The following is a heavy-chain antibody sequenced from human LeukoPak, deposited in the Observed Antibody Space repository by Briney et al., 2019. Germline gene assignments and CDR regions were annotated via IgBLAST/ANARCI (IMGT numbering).Heavy chain of an antibody. V-gene: IGHV3-7*03. Sequence: GVSLRLSCAASGFPFSSYSMTWVRQAPGKGLEWVANIKPDGTTKFYVDSVKGRFTISRDNALNSLYLQMNSLRAEDTAIYYCARSIPYGTTWYGRSDYWGQGTLVTLSP. CDR3: ARSIPYGTTWYGRSDY. CDR2: IKPDGTTK. D-gene: IGHD6-13*01. J-gene: IGHJ4*02. CDR1: GFPFSSYS.